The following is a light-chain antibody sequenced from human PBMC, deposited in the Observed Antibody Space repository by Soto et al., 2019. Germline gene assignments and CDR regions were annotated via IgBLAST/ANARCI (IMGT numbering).Light chain of an antibody. J-gene: IGLJ1*01. Sequence: QSVLTQPSSVSGTPGQRVTISCSGGSSNIGTSTVNWYHQVPGTAPKLLIYSTNQRPSGVPERFSGSTSGTSASLAINGLQSEDEADYYCSSYTSSSTLVFGTGTKVTVL. CDR2: STN. CDR1: SSNIGTST. V-gene: IGLV1-44*01. CDR3: SSYTSSSTLV.